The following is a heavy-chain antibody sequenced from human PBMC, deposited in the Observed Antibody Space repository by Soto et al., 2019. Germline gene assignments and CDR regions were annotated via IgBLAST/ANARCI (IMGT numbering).Heavy chain of an antibody. J-gene: IGHJ4*02. D-gene: IGHD3-10*01. V-gene: IGHV3-33*01. CDR1: GFTFSSYG. CDR3: ARGGYGPGSWQSPCVY. Sequence: QVQLVESGGGVVQPGRSLRLSCAASGFTFSSYGMHWVRQAPGKGLEWVAVIWYDGSNKYYADSVKGRFTISRDNSKNTLYLQMNSLRAEDTAVYYCARGGYGPGSWQSPCVYWGQGTLVTVSS. CDR2: IWYDGSNK.